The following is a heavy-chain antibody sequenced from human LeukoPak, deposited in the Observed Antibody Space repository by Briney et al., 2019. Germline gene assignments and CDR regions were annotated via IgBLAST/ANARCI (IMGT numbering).Heavy chain of an antibody. CDR1: GFTFSSYW. CDR2: IKQDGSEK. J-gene: IGHJ4*02. Sequence: GGSLRLSCAASGFTFSSYWMNWVRQAPGKGLEWVAYIKQDGSEKFYVDSVKGRFTISRDNAKNSLYLQMNSLRAEDTAVYYCAREGVTDFDYWGQGTLVTVSS. V-gene: IGHV3-7*01. CDR3: AREGVTDFDY. D-gene: IGHD2-21*02.